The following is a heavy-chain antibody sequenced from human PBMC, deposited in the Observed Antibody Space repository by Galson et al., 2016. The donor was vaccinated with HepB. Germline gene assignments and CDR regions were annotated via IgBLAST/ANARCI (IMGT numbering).Heavy chain of an antibody. Sequence: SVKVSCKASGYTFTSYGISWVRQAPGQGLEWMGWINTYKGNTNYAQNFQGRVSMTTDTSTSTAYMDLRSLRSDDTAVYYCASGGYCSSTSCYDPPGYYYGMDVWGQGTTVTVSS. CDR3: ASGGYCSSTSCYDPPGYYYGMDV. V-gene: IGHV1-18*01. J-gene: IGHJ6*02. CDR1: GYTFTSYG. CDR2: INTYKGNT. D-gene: IGHD2-2*01.